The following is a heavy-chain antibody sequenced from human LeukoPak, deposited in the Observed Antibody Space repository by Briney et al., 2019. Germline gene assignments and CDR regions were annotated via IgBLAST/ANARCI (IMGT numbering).Heavy chain of an antibody. Sequence: ASVKVSCKASGYTFTSYAMNWVRQAPGQGLEWMGWISAYNGNTNYAQKLQGRVTMTTDTSTSTAYMELRSLRSDDTAVYYCAREWKQQLEGYWGQGTLVTVSS. V-gene: IGHV1-18*01. CDR3: AREWKQQLEGY. D-gene: IGHD6-13*01. J-gene: IGHJ4*02. CDR2: ISAYNGNT. CDR1: GYTFTSYA.